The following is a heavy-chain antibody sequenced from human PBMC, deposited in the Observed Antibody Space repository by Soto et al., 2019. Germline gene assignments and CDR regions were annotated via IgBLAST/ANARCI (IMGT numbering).Heavy chain of an antibody. D-gene: IGHD1-1*01. J-gene: IGHJ3*01. Sequence: QITLKESGPTLVNPTQTLTLTSTFSGFSLSTAGVGVGWFRQPPGKALEWLAVIYWNDDKRYSPSLRTRLSITKDTSKNQVVLTLTNMDPVDTATFFCAQRVGTSTTGGAFHVWGQGTMVTVSS. CDR1: GFSLSTAGVG. CDR2: IYWNDDK. V-gene: IGHV2-5*01. CDR3: AQRVGTSTTGGAFHV.